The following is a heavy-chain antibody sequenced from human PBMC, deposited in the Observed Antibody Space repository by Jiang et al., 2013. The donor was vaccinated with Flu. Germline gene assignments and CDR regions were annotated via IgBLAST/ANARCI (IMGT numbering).Heavy chain of an antibody. CDR1: GFTFSNAW. Sequence: GGGLVKPGGSLRLSCAASGFTFSNAWMSWVRQAPGKGLEWVGRIKSKTDGGTPDYAAPVKGRFTISRDDSKNTLYLQMSSLKTEDTAVYYCTTATPLRFLGWSRDYGMDVWGQGTAVTVSS. V-gene: IGHV3-15*01. D-gene: IGHD3-3*01. J-gene: IGHJ6*02. CDR3: TTATPLRFLGWSRDYGMDV. CDR2: IKSKTDGGTP.